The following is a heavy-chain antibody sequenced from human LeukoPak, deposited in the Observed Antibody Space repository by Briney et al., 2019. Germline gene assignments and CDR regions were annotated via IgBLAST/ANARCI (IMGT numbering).Heavy chain of an antibody. CDR3: ARVGYSSSSYYFDY. Sequence: KPSETLSLTCTVSGGSISSSSYYWGWIRQPPGKGLEWIGSIYYSGSTYYNPSLKSRVTISVDTSKNQFSLKLSSVTAADTAVYYCARVGYSSSSYYFDYWGQGTLVTVSS. V-gene: IGHV4-39*07. CDR2: IYYSGST. J-gene: IGHJ4*02. CDR1: GGSISSSSYY. D-gene: IGHD6-6*01.